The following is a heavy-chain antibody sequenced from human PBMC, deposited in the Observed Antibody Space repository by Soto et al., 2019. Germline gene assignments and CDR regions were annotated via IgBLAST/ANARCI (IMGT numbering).Heavy chain of an antibody. CDR3: ARSPRIAIRGHLDY. CDR1: GFTFRSYA. V-gene: IGHV3-23*01. D-gene: IGHD2-21*01. J-gene: IGHJ4*02. CDR2: ISGGAAST. Sequence: EVQLLGSGGGLVQPGGSLRLACTGSGFTFRSYAMSWVRQAPGKGLEWVSVISGGAASTHYADSVKGRFTISRDNSKNTLYLQMNDLGVDDTAEYFCARSPRIAIRGHLDYWGQGVLVTVSS.